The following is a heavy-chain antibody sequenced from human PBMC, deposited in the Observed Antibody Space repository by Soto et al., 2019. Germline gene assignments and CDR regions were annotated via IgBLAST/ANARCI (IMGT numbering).Heavy chain of an antibody. CDR1: GYTFTSYG. V-gene: IGHV1-18*04. CDR2: ISAYNGNT. Sequence: ASVKVSCKASGYTFTSYGISWVRQAPGQGLEWMGWISAYNGNTNYAQKLQGRVTMTTDTSTSTAYMELRSLRSDDTAVYYCARDSAGYSSGWEDAFDIWGQGTMVTVSS. CDR3: ARDSAGYSSGWEDAFDI. J-gene: IGHJ3*02. D-gene: IGHD6-19*01.